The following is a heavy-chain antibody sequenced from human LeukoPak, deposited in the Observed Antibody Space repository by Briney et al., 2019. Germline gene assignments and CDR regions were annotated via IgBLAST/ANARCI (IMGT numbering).Heavy chain of an antibody. CDR1: GFTFSRSG. CDR2: IKSKTDGGTT. CDR3: TTVSAAGQLDY. Sequence: GGSLRLSCAASGFTFSRSGMHWVRQAPGKGLEWVGRIKSKTDGGTTDYAAPVKGRFTISRDDSKNTLYLQMNSLKTEDTAIYYCTTVSAAGQLDYWGQGTLVTVTS. V-gene: IGHV3-15*01. J-gene: IGHJ4*02. D-gene: IGHD6-13*01.